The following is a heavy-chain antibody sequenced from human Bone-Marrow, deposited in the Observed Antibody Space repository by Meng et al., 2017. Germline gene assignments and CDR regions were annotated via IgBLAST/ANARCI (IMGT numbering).Heavy chain of an antibody. CDR3: AREVNGVDY. D-gene: IGHD2-8*01. J-gene: IGHJ4*02. Sequence: GESLKISCAASGFTASSNYMSWVRQAPGKGLEWVANIKQDGSEKYYVDSVKGRFTISRDNAKNSLYLQMNSLRAEDTAVYYCAREVNGVDYWGQGTLVTVSS. V-gene: IGHV3-7*01. CDR2: IKQDGSEK. CDR1: GFTASSNY.